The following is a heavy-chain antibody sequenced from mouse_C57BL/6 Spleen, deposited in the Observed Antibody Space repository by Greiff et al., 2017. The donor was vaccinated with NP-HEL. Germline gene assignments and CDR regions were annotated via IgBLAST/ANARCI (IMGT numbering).Heavy chain of an antibody. Sequence: VKLMESGAELVKPGASVKISCKASGYAFSSYWMNWVKQRPGKGLEWIGQIYPGDGDTNYNGKFKGKATLTADKSSSTAYMQLSSLTSEDSAVYFCARHYYGRGGYFDVWGTGTTVTVSS. CDR1: GYAFSSYW. D-gene: IGHD1-1*01. J-gene: IGHJ1*03. CDR3: ARHYYGRGGYFDV. CDR2: IYPGDGDT. V-gene: IGHV1-80*01.